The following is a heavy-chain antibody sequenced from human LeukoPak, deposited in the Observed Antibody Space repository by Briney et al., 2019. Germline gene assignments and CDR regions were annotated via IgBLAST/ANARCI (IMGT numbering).Heavy chain of an antibody. CDR1: DDSISSSSYY. CDR3: ARSAPMITFGGVIVIPDNWFDP. Sequence: SETLSLTCTVSDDSISSSSYYWGWIRQPPGKGLEWIGSIYYSGSTYYNPSLKSRVTISVDTSKNQFSLKLSSVTAADTAVYYCARSAPMITFGGVIVIPDNWFDPWGQGTLVTVSP. D-gene: IGHD3-16*02. V-gene: IGHV4-39*07. J-gene: IGHJ5*02. CDR2: IYYSGST.